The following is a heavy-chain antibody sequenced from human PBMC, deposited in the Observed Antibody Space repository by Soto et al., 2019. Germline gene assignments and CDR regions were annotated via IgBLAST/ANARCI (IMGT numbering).Heavy chain of an antibody. CDR3: VKDQTAGGLDC. CDR2: IYWHGDRI. J-gene: IGHJ4*02. Sequence: EMQLVESGGGLVQPGGSLRLSCAASGFTSNDHDMHWIRQVPGKGLEWVSGIYWHGDRIDYADSVKGRFTISRDNAKNSLYLQMNSLRPEDTALYYCVKDQTAGGLDCWGQGTLVTVSS. CDR1: GFTSNDHD. D-gene: IGHD2-21*02. V-gene: IGHV3-9*02.